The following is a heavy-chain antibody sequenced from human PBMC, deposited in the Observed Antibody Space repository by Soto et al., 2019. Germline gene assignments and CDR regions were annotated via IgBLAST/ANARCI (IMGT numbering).Heavy chain of an antibody. CDR1: GGSISSGGYY. V-gene: IGHV4-31*03. D-gene: IGHD2-15*01. J-gene: IGHJ4*02. CDR3: AREFGGCCSGGSCYCGFDY. CDR2: IYYSGST. Sequence: SETLSLTCTVSGGSISSGGYYWSWIRQHPGKGLECSGYIYYSGSTYYNPSLKSRVTISVDTSKNQFSLKLSSVTAADTAVYYCAREFGGCCSGGSCYCGFDYWGQGTLVTVSS.